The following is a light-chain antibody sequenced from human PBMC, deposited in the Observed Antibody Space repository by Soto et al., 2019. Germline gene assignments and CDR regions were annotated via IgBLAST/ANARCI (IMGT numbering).Light chain of an antibody. CDR3: AAWDDSLSGVV. J-gene: IGLJ2*01. Sequence: QSVLTQPPSASGTPGQRVTISCCGSSSNIGSNYVYWYQQLPGTAPKLLIYRNNQRPSGVPDRFSGSKSGTSGSLAISGLRSEDEADYYCAAWDDSLSGVVFGGGTQLTVL. CDR1: SSNIGSNY. V-gene: IGLV1-47*01. CDR2: RNN.